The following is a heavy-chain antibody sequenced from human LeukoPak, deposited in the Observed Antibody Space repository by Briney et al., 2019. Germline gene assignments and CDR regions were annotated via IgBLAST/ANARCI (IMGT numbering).Heavy chain of an antibody. CDR2: ISGNNGNT. D-gene: IGHD6-13*01. CDR1: GGTFNNYA. J-gene: IGHJ4*02. CDR3: ARDIAESNFDY. Sequence: GASVKVSCKASGGTFNNYAISWVRQAPGQGLEWMGWISGNNGNTDYAQKFQGRVIMATDTATSTAYMELRSLRSDDTAVYYCARDIAESNFDYWGQGTLVTVSS. V-gene: IGHV1-18*01.